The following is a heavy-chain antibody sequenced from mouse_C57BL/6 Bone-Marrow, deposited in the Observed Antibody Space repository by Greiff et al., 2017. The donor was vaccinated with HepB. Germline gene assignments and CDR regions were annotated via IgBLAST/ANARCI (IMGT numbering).Heavy chain of an antibody. CDR2: INPYNGDT. D-gene: IGHD2-5*01. V-gene: IGHV1-20*01. CDR3: AREGYSNYAMDD. J-gene: IGHJ4*01. Sequence: EVQLQESGPELVKPGDSVKISCKASGYSFTGYFMNWVMQSHGKSLEWIGRINPYNGDTFYTQKFKGKATLTVDKSSSTAHMELRSLTSEDSAVDYCAREGYSNYAMDDWGQGTSVTVSS. CDR1: GYSFTGYF.